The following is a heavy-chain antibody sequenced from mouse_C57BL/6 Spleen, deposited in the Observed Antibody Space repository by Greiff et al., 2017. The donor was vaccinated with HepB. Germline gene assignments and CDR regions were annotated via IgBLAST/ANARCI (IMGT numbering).Heavy chain of an antibody. CDR2: IDPSDSYT. Sequence: VQLQQPGAELVKPGASVKLSCKASGYTFTSYWMQWVKQRPGQGLEWIGEIDPSDSYTNYNQKFKGKATLTVYTSSSTAYMQLSSLTSEDSAVYYCARGDYDRFAYWGQGTLVTVSA. V-gene: IGHV1-50*01. D-gene: IGHD2-4*01. CDR3: ARGDYDRFAY. J-gene: IGHJ3*01. CDR1: GYTFTSYW.